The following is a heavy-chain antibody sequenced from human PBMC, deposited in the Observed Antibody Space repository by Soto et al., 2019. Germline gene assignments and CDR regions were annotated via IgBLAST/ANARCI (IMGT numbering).Heavy chain of an antibody. CDR1: GFTLSDYY. D-gene: IGHD6-25*01. Sequence: GGSLRLSCAASGFTLSDYYMSWIRQAPGKGLEWVSYISSSGSVIYYTDSVKGRFTISRDNAKNSLYLQMNSLRAEDTAVYYCAQRRDYFDYWGQGTPVTVSS. J-gene: IGHJ4*02. CDR2: ISSSGSVI. CDR3: AQRRDYFDY. V-gene: IGHV3-11*01.